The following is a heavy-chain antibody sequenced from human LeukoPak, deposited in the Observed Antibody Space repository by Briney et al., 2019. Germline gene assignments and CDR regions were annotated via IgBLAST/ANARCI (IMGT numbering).Heavy chain of an antibody. D-gene: IGHD6-19*01. V-gene: IGHV4-39*01. Sequence: SETLSLTCTVSGGSISSSSHYWAWIRQPPGKGLEWLATISESETTYYNPSLKSRVTISVDTSKNQFSLKLSSVTAADTAVYYCARHTGVAGSPLAYWGQGTLVTVSS. J-gene: IGHJ4*02. CDR1: GGSISSSSHY. CDR2: ISESETT. CDR3: ARHTGVAGSPLAY.